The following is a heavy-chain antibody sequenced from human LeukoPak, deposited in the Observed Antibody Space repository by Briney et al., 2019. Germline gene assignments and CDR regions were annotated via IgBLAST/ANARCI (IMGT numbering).Heavy chain of an antibody. Sequence: GGSLRVSCVGSGFIFSNFNMNWVRQAPGKGLEWVSSISSTGNCIHYADSVKGRFTISRDNAQKSLYLQMNSLRVEDSAVYYCARVSTGPVWGQGTLATVSS. D-gene: IGHD1-1*01. CDR1: GFIFSNFN. CDR3: ARVSTGPV. J-gene: IGHJ4*02. V-gene: IGHV3-21*01. CDR2: ISSTGNCI.